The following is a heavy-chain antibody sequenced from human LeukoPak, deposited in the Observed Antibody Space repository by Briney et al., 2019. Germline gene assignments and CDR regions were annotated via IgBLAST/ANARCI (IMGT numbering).Heavy chain of an antibody. CDR3: ARGPAGFDY. D-gene: IGHD2-2*01. CDR2: INHSGST. J-gene: IGHJ4*02. CDR1: GYSISSGYY. Sequence: KPSETLSLTCAVSGYSISSGYYWSWIRQPPGKGLEWIGEINHSGSTNYNPSLKSRVTISVDTSKNQFSLKLSSVTAADTAVYCCARGPAGFDYWGQGTLVTVSS. V-gene: IGHV4-34*01.